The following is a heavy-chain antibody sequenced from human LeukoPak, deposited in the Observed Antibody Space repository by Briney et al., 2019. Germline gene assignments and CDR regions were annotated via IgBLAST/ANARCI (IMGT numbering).Heavy chain of an antibody. V-gene: IGHV1-2*02. D-gene: IGHD2-2*01. J-gene: IGHJ4*02. CDR1: GYTFTGYY. CDR3: ARGVCSSISCYYFDY. Sequence: ASVKVSCKASGYTFTGYYMHWVRQAPGQGLEWMGWINPNSGGTNYAQKFQGRVTMTRDTSISTAYMELSRLRSDDTAVYYCARGVCSSISCYYFDYWGQGTLVTVSS. CDR2: INPNSGGT.